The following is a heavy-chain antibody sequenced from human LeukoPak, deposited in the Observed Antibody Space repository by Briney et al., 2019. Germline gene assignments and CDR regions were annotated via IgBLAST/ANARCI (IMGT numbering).Heavy chain of an antibody. CDR1: GYTFTGYY. CDR3: ARPQQLVRGFDAFDI. V-gene: IGHV1-2*02. Sequence: ASVKVCCKASGYTFTGYYMHWVRQAPGQGLGWMGWINPNSGGTNYAQKFQGRVTMTRDTSISTAYMELSRLRSDDTAVYYCARPQQLVRGFDAFDIWGQGTMVTVSS. CDR2: INPNSGGT. J-gene: IGHJ3*02. D-gene: IGHD6-13*01.